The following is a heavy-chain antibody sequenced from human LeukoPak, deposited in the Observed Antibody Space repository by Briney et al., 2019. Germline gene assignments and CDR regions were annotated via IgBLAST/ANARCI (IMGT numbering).Heavy chain of an antibody. V-gene: IGHV1-69*13. Sequence: SVKVSCMASGYTLTSYAISWVRQAPGQGLEWMGGIIPIFGTANYAQKFQGRVTITADESTSTAYMELSSLRSEDTAVYYCAAQGISVAGTRDDAFDIWGQGTMVTVSS. D-gene: IGHD6-19*01. J-gene: IGHJ3*02. CDR2: IIPIFGTA. CDR1: GYTLTSYA. CDR3: AAQGISVAGTRDDAFDI.